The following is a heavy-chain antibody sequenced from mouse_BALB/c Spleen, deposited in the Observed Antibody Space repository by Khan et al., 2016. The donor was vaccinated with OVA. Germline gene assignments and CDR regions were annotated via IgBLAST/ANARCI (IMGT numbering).Heavy chain of an antibody. CDR3: ARANYYGYYFDY. J-gene: IGHJ2*01. V-gene: IGHV3-2*02. D-gene: IGHD1-1*01. Sequence: VQLKESGPGLVKPSQSLSLTCTVTGYSITSGYAWNWIRQFPGNKLEWMGYISYSGVTSYTPYLKSRISITRDTSKNQFFLQLNTVTTEDTATYYCARANYYGYYFDYWGQGTTLTVSS. CDR1: GYSITSGYA. CDR2: ISYSGVT.